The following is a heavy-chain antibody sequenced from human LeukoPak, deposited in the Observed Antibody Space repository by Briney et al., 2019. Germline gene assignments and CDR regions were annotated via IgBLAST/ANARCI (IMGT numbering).Heavy chain of an antibody. Sequence: GGSLRLSCAASGFTFSSYGMHWVRQAPGKGLEWVSGISWNSGSIDYADSVKGRFTISRDNAKNSLYLQMNRLRAEDTASYYCAKDGGVSNPGDSYCYDGMDVWGQGTTVTVSS. CDR2: ISWNSGSI. V-gene: IGHV3-9*01. J-gene: IGHJ6*02. CDR3: AKDGGVSNPGDSYCYDGMDV. CDR1: GFTFSSYG. D-gene: IGHD1-14*01.